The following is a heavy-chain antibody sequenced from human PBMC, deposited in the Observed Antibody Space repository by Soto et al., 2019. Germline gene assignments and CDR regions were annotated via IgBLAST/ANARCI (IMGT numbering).Heavy chain of an antibody. D-gene: IGHD2-15*01. CDR1: GGSFSGYY. CDR3: ARGLSPVVAATPYFFAF. J-gene: IGHJ4*02. Sequence: ASETLSLTCAVYGGSFSGYYWSWLRQPPGKGLEWIGEINHSGSTNYNPSLKSRVTISVDTSKNQFSLKLSSVTAADTAVYYCARGLSPVVAATPYFFAFWGQGTLVTVTS. CDR2: INHSGST. V-gene: IGHV4-34*01.